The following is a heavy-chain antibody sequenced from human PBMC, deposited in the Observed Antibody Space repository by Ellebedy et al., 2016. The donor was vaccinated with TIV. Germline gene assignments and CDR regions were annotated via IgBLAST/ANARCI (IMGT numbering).Heavy chain of an antibody. V-gene: IGHV4-59*08. J-gene: IGHJ3*02. CDR3: ARRRVVGAAPNGFDI. Sequence: SETLSLTCTVSGGSVSTYYWSWIRQPPGKGLEWIGYIYYSGTTNYNPSLKSRVTFSVDTSRNQFSLRMISVTAADTAIYFCARRRVVGAAPNGFDIWGQGTMVTVSS. CDR1: GGSVSTYY. CDR2: IYYSGTT. D-gene: IGHD2-15*01.